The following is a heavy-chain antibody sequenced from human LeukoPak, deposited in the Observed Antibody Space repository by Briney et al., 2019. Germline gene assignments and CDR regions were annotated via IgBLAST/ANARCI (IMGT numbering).Heavy chain of an antibody. CDR1: GFTFSSYW. V-gene: IGHV3-7*01. D-gene: IGHD6-19*01. J-gene: IGHJ4*02. CDR2: IKQDGSEK. Sequence: GGSLGLSCAASGFTFSSYWMSWVRQAPGKGLEWVANIKQDGSEKYYVDSVKGRFTISRDNAKNSLYLQMHSLRAEDTAVYYCARSYSSGWYSDNWGQGTLVTVSS. CDR3: ARSYSSGWYSDN.